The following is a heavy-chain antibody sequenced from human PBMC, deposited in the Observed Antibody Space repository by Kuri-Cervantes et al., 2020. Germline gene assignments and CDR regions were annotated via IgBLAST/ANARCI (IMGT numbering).Heavy chain of an antibody. CDR1: GGSISSSSYY. D-gene: IGHD2-21*02. V-gene: IGHV4-39*02. CDR2: IYYSGST. J-gene: IGHJ5*02. CDR3: AKDWYFCGADCYGEALNNWFDP. Sequence: ESLKISCTVSGGSISSSSYYWGWIRQPPGKGLEWIGSIYYSGSTYYNPSLKSRVTISVDTSKNQFSLKLSSVTAADTAVYYCAKDWYFCGADCYGEALNNWFDPWGQGTLVTVSS.